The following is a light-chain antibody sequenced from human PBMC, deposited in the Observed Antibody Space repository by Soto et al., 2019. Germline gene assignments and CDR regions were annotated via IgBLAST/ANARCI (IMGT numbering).Light chain of an antibody. CDR3: QPDYSRPLT. Sequence: DIQITQSPSTLSASVADRVTITCRASQSISSSLAWYQQKPGKAPKLLIFTSSNLESGVPSRFSGSGSGTDFTLTISSLQAEDFATYFCQPDYSRPLTFGAGTKVDIK. V-gene: IGKV1-39*01. J-gene: IGKJ4*02. CDR2: TSS. CDR1: QSISSS.